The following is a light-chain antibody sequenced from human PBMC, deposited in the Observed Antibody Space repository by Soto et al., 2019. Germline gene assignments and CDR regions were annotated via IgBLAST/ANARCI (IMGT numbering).Light chain of an antibody. CDR1: SSNVGSYSL. Sequence: QAVVTQPASVSGSPAQSITISCTGTSSNVGSYSLVSWYQQHPGKAPTVIIYEVNKRPSGVSNRFSGSKSGNTASLTISGLQTVDEADYYCCSYAGGSTFLFGGGTKLTVL. CDR3: CSYAGGSTFL. CDR2: EVN. V-gene: IGLV2-23*02. J-gene: IGLJ2*01.